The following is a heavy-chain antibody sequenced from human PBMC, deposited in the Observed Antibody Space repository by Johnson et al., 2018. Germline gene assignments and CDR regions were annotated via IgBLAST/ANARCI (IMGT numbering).Heavy chain of an antibody. CDR2: ISYDGSNK. CDR3: AKDRYSSGREYCQH. D-gene: IGHD6-19*01. CDR1: GFTFSRYG. V-gene: IGHV3-30*18. Sequence: QVQLVESGGGVVQPGRSLRLSCAASGFTFSRYGMHWVRQAPGKGLEWVAVISYDGSNKYYADSVKGRFTISRDNSKTTLYLQMNSLRAEDTAVYYCAKDRYSSGREYCQHWGQGTLVTVSS. J-gene: IGHJ1*01.